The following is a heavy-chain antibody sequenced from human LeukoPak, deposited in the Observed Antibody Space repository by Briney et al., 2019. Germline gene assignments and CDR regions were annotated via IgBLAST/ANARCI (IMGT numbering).Heavy chain of an antibody. Sequence: ASVTVSFTASGYTFTSYAMHWVRQAPGQRLEWMGWINAGNGNTKYSQKFQGRVTITRDTSASTAYMELSSPRSEDTAVYYCARGGYDFWSGYLGSFDYWGQGTLVTVSS. CDR1: GYTFTSYA. CDR2: INAGNGNT. CDR3: ARGGYDFWSGYLGSFDY. D-gene: IGHD3-3*01. V-gene: IGHV1-3*01. J-gene: IGHJ4*02.